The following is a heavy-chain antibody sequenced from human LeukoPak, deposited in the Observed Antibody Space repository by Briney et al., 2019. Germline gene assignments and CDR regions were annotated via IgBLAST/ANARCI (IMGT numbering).Heavy chain of an antibody. CDR1: GNSISTYYYY. CDR3: ARSIRGGRGAFDI. V-gene: IGHV4-61*02. Sequence: SETLSLTCTVSGNSISTYYYYWSWVRQPAGKGLEWIGRVYPSGNTNYNPYNPSLTGRVTISIDASRNQFSLKLSSVTAADTAVYYCARSIRGGRGAFDIWGQGTMVTVSS. CDR2: VYPSGNT. D-gene: IGHD3-16*01. J-gene: IGHJ3*02.